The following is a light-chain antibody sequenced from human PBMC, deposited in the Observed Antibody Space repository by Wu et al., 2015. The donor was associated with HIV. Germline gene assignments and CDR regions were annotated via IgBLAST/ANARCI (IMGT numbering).Light chain of an antibody. CDR2: DAA. J-gene: IGKJ3*01. Sequence: IQMTQSPSSVSASIGDRVTITCQASRDISKYLNWYQQKPGKAPKFLIYDAANLATGVPSRFSGSGSGTNFTFTITNLQPEDIATFFCQHYYNLPPTFGPGTKVDLK. CDR3: QHYYNLPPT. V-gene: IGKV1-33*01. CDR1: RDISKY.